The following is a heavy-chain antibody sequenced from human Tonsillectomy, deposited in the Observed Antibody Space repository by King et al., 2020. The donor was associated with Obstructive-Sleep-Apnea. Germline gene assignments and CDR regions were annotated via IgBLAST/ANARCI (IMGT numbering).Heavy chain of an antibody. CDR3: ARQFEYPFYFDS. D-gene: IGHD2/OR15-2a*01. CDR1: GGSFNNFY. CDR2: INYSGSA. J-gene: IGHJ4*02. V-gene: IGHV4-59*08. Sequence: MQLQESGPGLVKPSETLSLTCTVSGGSFNNFYWSWIRQPPGKGLEWIGYINYSGSANYNPSLKSRVTLSVDTSNNQFSLKLGSVTAADTAVYFCARQFEYPFYFDSWGQGTLVTVSS.